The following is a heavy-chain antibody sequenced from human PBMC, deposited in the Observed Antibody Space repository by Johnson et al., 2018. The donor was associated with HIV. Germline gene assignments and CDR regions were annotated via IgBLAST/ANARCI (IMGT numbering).Heavy chain of an antibody. CDR2: ISYDGSNK. V-gene: IGHV3-30*04. D-gene: IGHD3-22*01. CDR1: GFTFSSYA. CDR3: AKDRALTYYYDSSGDYYANMADAFDI. Sequence: QVQLVESGGGVVQPGRSLRLSCAASGFTFSSYAMHWVRQAPGKGLEWVAVISYDGSNKYYADSVKGRFTISRDNSKTTLYLQMNSLRAEDTAVYYCAKDRALTYYYDSSGDYYANMADAFDIWGQGTMVSVSS. J-gene: IGHJ3*02.